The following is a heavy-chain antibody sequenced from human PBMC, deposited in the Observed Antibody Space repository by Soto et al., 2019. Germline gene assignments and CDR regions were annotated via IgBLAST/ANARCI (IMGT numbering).Heavy chain of an antibody. CDR3: ARHWTGLDY. D-gene: IGHD2-8*02. J-gene: IGHJ4*02. CDR1: GGSISGVGYF. CDR2: IYYSGIT. V-gene: IGHV4-39*01. Sequence: SETLSLTCTVSGGSISGVGYFWAWIRQPPGKGLEWIGSIYYSGITNYNPSLQTRATISVDTSKNQFSLKLSSVTAADTAVYYCARHWTGLDYWGQGTLVTVS.